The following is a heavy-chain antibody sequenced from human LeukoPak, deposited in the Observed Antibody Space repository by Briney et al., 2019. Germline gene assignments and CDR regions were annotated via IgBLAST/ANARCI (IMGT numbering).Heavy chain of an antibody. CDR3: ARESQPMVRGGTNNWFDP. V-gene: IGHV1-2*02. CDR2: INPNSGGT. Sequence: ASVKVSCKASGYTVTGSYMHWVRQAPGQGLEGMGWINPNSGGTNYAQKFQGRVTMTRDTSISTAYMELSRLRSDDTAVYYCARESQPMVRGGTNNWFDPWGQGTLVTVSS. D-gene: IGHD3-10*01. J-gene: IGHJ5*02. CDR1: GYTVTGSY.